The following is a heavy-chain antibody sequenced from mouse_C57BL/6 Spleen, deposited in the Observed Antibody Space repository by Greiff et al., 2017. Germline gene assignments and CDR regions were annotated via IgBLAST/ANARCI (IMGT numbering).Heavy chain of an antibody. CDR2: ISYDGSN. Sequence: EVQLQQSGPGLVKPSQSLSLTCSVTGYSITSGYYWNWIRQFPGNKLEWMGYISYDGSNNYNPSLKNRISIPRDTSKNQFFLKLNSVTTEDTATYYCARDGDYYGSIHFDYWGQGTTLTVSS. J-gene: IGHJ2*01. V-gene: IGHV3-6*01. CDR3: ARDGDYYGSIHFDY. D-gene: IGHD1-1*01. CDR1: GYSITSGYY.